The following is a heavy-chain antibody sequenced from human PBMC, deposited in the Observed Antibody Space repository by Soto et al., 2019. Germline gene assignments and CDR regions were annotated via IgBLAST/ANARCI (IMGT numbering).Heavy chain of an antibody. Sequence: ASVKVSCKASGYTFTSYAMHWVRQAPGQRLEWMGWINAGNGNTKYSQKFQGRVTITRDTSASTAYMELSSLRSEDTAVYYCACEFCSGGSCPLYHGMHVWGQWTTVTV. CDR1: GYTFTSYA. CDR2: INAGNGNT. J-gene: IGHJ6*02. CDR3: ACEFCSGGSCPLYHGMHV. D-gene: IGHD2-15*01. V-gene: IGHV1-3*01.